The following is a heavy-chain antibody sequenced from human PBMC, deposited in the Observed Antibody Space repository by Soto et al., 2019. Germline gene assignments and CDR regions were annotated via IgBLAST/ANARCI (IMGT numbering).Heavy chain of an antibody. CDR1: GFTFSSYA. CDR2: ISGSGGST. Sequence: EVQLLESGGGLVQPGGSLRLSCAASGFTFSSYAMSWVRQAPGKGLEWVSAISGSGGSTYYADSVKGRFTISRDNSKNTLYMQMNSLRAEDTALYYCAKDVRDYGDYNWYFDLWGRGTLVTVSS. V-gene: IGHV3-23*01. CDR3: AKDVRDYGDYNWYFDL. J-gene: IGHJ2*01. D-gene: IGHD4-17*01.